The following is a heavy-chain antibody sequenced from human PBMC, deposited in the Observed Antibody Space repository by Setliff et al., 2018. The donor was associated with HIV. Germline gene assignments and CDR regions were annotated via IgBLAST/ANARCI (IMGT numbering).Heavy chain of an antibody. CDR1: GDSISSSIYY. Sequence: SETLSLTCTVSGDSISSSIYYWGWVRQPPGKGLEWIGTIYQSGSTYYNPSLKSRVTISLDTSKNQFSLKLSSVTAADTAVYYCARVSYDYASYYMDVWGKGTTVTVSS. CDR3: ARVSYDYASYYMDV. J-gene: IGHJ6*03. D-gene: IGHD3-16*01. V-gene: IGHV4-39*07. CDR2: IYQSGST.